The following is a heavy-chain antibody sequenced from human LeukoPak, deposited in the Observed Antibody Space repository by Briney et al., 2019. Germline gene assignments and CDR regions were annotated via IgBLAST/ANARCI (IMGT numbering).Heavy chain of an antibody. CDR2: ISSSSYI. D-gene: IGHD2-15*01. CDR3: ARGGFCSGGSCYIELDY. J-gene: IGHJ4*02. Sequence: GGSLRLSCAASGLTFSSYSMNWVRQAPGKGLEWVSSISSSSYIYYADSVKGRFTISRDNAKNSLYLQMNSLRAEDTAVYYCARGGFCSGGSCYIELDYWGQGTLVTVSS. CDR1: GLTFSSYS. V-gene: IGHV3-21*01.